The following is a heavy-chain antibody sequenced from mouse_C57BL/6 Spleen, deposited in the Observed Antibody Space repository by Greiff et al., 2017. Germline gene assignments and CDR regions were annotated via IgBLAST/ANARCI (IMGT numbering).Heavy chain of an antibody. CDR2: IYPGSGNT. V-gene: IGHV1-76*01. CDR1: GYTFTDYY. Sequence: QVQLQQSGAELVRPGASVKLSCKASGYTFTDYYINWVKQRPGQGLEWIARIYPGSGNTYYNEKFKGKATLTAEKSSSTAYMQLSSLTSEDSAVYFCAREGYYYGSSYVFDYWGQGTTLTGSS. D-gene: IGHD1-1*01. CDR3: AREGYYYGSSYVFDY. J-gene: IGHJ2*01.